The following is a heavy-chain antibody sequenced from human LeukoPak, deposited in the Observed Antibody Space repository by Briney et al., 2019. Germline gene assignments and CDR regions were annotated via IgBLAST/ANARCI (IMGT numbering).Heavy chain of an antibody. CDR2: IIPIFGTA. J-gene: IGHJ6*02. CDR1: GGTFSSYA. CDR3: ARLDEYRSSSRYYGMDV. D-gene: IGHD6-6*01. Sequence: VKVSCKASGGTFSSYAISWVRQAPGQGLEWMGGIIPIFGTANYAQKFQGRVTIIADESTSTAYMELSSLRSEDTAVYYCARLDEYRSSSRYYGMDVWGQGTTVTVSS. V-gene: IGHV1-69*13.